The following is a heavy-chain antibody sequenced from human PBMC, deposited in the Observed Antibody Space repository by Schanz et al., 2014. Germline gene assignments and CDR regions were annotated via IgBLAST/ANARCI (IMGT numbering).Heavy chain of an antibody. V-gene: IGHV3-23*04. J-gene: IGHJ5*02. D-gene: IGHD3-10*01. CDR2: ISGSGGNT. Sequence: VQLVEAGGGLVKPGGSLRLSCAASGFTFRGYAMSWVRQAPGRGLEWVSIISGSGGNTYYADAVRGRFTISRDNSKTTVYLQMNSLRAEDTAVYYCVRDILHRVYDSGSPWGQGTLVTVSS. CDR3: VRDILHRVYDSGSP. CDR1: GFTFRGYA.